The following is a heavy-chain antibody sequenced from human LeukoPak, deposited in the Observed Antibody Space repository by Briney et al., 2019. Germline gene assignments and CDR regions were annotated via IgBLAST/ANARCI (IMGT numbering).Heavy chain of an antibody. CDR1: GGSVSSSGFY. CDR2: IYYSGTT. D-gene: IGHD5-12*01. CDR3: ARAGERGYNGYDDAFDI. V-gene: IGHV4-39*07. J-gene: IGHJ3*02. Sequence: SETLSLTCTVSGGSVSSSGFYWGWIRQPPGKGLEWIGSIYYSGTTYYNPSLKSRVTISVDTSKNQFSLKLNSVTAADTAIYYCARAGERGYNGYDDAFDIWGQGTMVTVSS.